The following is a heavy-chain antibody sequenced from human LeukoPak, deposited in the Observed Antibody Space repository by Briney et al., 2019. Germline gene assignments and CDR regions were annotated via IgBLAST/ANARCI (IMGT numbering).Heavy chain of an antibody. CDR1: GFTFSSYA. Sequence: GGSLRLSCAASGFTFSSYAMSWVRQAPGKGLEWVSAISGSGGSTYYADSVKGRFTISRDNSKNALYLQMNSLRAEDTAVYYCAKSLESYDYVWGSYRSFDYWGQGTLVTVSS. D-gene: IGHD3-16*02. CDR3: AKSLESYDYVWGSYRSFDY. V-gene: IGHV3-23*01. J-gene: IGHJ4*02. CDR2: ISGSGGST.